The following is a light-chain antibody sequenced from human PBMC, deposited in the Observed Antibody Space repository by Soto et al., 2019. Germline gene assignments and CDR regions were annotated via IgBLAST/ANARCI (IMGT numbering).Light chain of an antibody. J-gene: IGKJ4*01. V-gene: IGKV3-11*01. Sequence: EIVLTQSPVTLSLSPGETATLSCRASQSVGTYLAWYQLKSGQAPRLLIYEASKRATGIPARFSGRGSGTDFTLTISSLEPEDFALYYCQQGSNWPPLTFGGGTMVEIK. CDR1: QSVGTY. CDR2: EAS. CDR3: QQGSNWPPLT.